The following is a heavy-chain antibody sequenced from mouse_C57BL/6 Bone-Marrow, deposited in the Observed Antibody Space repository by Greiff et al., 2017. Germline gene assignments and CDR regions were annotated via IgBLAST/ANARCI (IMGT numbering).Heavy chain of an antibody. CDR2: ISSGGDYI. CDR3: TRGDYGSIPFAY. J-gene: IGHJ3*01. V-gene: IGHV5-9-1*02. CDR1: GFTFSSYA. D-gene: IGHD1-1*01. Sequence: EVQRVESGEGLVKPGGSLKLSCAASGFTFSSYAMSWVRQTPEKRLEWVAYISSGGDYIYYADTVKGRFTISRDNARNTLYLQMSSLKSEDTAMYYCTRGDYGSIPFAYWGQGTLVTVSA.